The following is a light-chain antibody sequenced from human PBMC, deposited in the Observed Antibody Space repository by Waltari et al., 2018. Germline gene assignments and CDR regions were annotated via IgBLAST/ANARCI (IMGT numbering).Light chain of an antibody. CDR2: GAS. V-gene: IGKV3-20*01. J-gene: IGKJ1*01. Sequence: IMLTQSPGPLSLSPEEIATLSCRASHSISRYLAWYQQKPGQAPRLLIYGASTRATGIPDRFSGSGSGTDFSLTISGLEPEDSAVYYCQHHFRLPATFGQGTKVEIK. CDR1: HSISRY. CDR3: QHHFRLPAT.